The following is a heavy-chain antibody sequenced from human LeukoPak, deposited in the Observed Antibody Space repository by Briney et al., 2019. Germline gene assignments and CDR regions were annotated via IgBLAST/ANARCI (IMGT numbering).Heavy chain of an antibody. Sequence: GGSLRLSCAASGFTFSGSAMHWVRQASGKGLEWVGRIRSKANSYATAYAASVKGRFTISRDDSKNTAYLQMNSLKTEDTAVYYCTRRSDCSGGSCYSSYYYYMDVWGKGTTVTVSS. J-gene: IGHJ6*03. CDR1: GFTFSGSA. CDR2: IRSKANSYAT. D-gene: IGHD2-15*01. V-gene: IGHV3-73*01. CDR3: TRRSDCSGGSCYSSYYYYMDV.